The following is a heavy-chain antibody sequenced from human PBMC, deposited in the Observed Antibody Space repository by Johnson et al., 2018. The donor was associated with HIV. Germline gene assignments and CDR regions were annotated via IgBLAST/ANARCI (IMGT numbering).Heavy chain of an antibody. CDR1: GFTFSSYA. CDR2: ISGSGGST. CDR3: ARLSKGGFDAFDF. J-gene: IGHJ3*01. Sequence: VQLMESGGGLIQPGGSLRLSCAASGFTFSSYAMSWVRQAPGKGLEWVSAISGSGGSTYYADSVKGRFTISRDNSKNTLYLQMNSLRGEDTAVYYCARLSKGGFDAFDFWGQGTMVTVSS. V-gene: IGHV3-23*01. D-gene: IGHD5/OR15-5a*01.